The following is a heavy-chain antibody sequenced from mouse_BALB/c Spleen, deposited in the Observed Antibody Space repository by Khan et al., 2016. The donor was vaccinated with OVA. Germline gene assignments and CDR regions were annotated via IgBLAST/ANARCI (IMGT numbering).Heavy chain of an antibody. V-gene: IGHV5-6-3*01. D-gene: IGHD1-3*01. CDR3: AKMAITIN. CDR1: GFTFSSYG. Sequence: EVELVESGGGLVQPGGSLKLSCAASGFTFSSYGMSWVRQTPAKRLELVATINSNGGSTYYPDSVKGRFTISRDNAKNTLYLQMNKLKSEDSAMYCGAKMAITINWGQGTTLTVSS. CDR2: INSNGGST. J-gene: IGHJ2*01.